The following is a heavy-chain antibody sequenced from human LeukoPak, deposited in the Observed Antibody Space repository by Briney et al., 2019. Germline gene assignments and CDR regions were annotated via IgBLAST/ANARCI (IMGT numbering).Heavy chain of an antibody. D-gene: IGHD1-26*01. CDR3: ARLVGATTRSDAFDI. CDR2: IIPIFGTA. CDR1: GGTFSSYA. V-gene: IGHV1-69*13. J-gene: IGHJ3*02. Sequence: SVRVSCKASGGTFSSYAISWVRQAPGQGLEWMGGIIPIFGTANYAEKLQGRVTITADESTSTAYMELSSLRSEDTAVYYCARLVGATTRSDAFDIWGQGTMVTVSS.